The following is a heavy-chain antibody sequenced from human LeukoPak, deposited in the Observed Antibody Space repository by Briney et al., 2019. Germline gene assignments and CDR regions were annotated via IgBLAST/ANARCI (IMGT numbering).Heavy chain of an antibody. D-gene: IGHD1-26*01. CDR2: IYYSGST. CDR1: GGSINSGGYY. J-gene: IGHJ5*02. CDR3: ARGGRANWFDP. Sequence: PSETLSLTCTVSGGSINSGGYYWSWIRQHPGKGLEWIGYIYYSGSTYYNPSLKSRVTISVDTSKNQFSLKLSSVTAADTAVYYCARGGRANWFDPWGQGTLVTVSS. V-gene: IGHV4-31*03.